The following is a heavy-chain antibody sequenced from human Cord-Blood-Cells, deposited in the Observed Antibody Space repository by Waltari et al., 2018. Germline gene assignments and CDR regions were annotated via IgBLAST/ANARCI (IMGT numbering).Heavy chain of an antibody. CDR3: AKDITMVQGVIDY. J-gene: IGHJ4*02. CDR1: GFTFDDYA. V-gene: IGHV3-43D*04. Sequence: QPGGSLRLSCAASGFTFDDYAMHWVRQAPGKGLAWVSLISWDGGSTYYADSVKGRFTISRDNSKNSLYLQMNSLRAEDTALYYCAKDITMVQGVIDYWGQGTLVTVSS. D-gene: IGHD3-10*01. CDR2: ISWDGGST.